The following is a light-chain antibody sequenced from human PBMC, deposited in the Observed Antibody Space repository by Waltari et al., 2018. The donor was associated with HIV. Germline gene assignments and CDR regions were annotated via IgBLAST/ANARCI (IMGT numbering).Light chain of an antibody. CDR2: GAS. Sequence: EIVLTQSPGTLSLSPGERATLSCRASQSVSSSSLAWYQQEPGQAPRLLIYGASNRATGIPDRFSCSGSGTDFTLTISRLEPEDFAVYFCQQYSNSPPYTFGQGTKLEIK. V-gene: IGKV3-20*01. J-gene: IGKJ2*01. CDR1: QSVSSSS. CDR3: QQYSNSPPYT.